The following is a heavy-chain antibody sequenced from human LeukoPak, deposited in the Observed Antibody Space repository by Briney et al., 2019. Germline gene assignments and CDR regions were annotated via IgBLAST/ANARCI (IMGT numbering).Heavy chain of an antibody. Sequence: GGSLRLSCAASGFTFSSYGMHWVRQAPGKGLEWVAVIWYDGSNKYYAHSVKGRFTISRDNSKNTLYLQMNSLRAEGTAVCYCSRDGDPFDTQGMDNWFDPWGQGTLVTVSS. J-gene: IGHJ5*02. CDR2: IWYDGSNK. V-gene: IGHV3-33*01. D-gene: IGHD7-27*01. CDR3: SRDGDPFDTQGMDNWFDP. CDR1: GFTFSSYG.